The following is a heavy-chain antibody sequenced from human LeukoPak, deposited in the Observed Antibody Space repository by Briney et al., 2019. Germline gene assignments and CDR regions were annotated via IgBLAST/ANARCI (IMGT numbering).Heavy chain of an antibody. Sequence: GGSLRLSCAASGFTFSSYEMNWVRQAPGKGLEWVSYTSSSGSTIYYADSVKGRFTISRNNAKNTLYLQMNSLRAEETAVYYCASGSGYYYAGFDYWGQGTLVTVSS. D-gene: IGHD3-22*01. CDR3: ASGSGYYYAGFDY. CDR1: GFTFSSYE. J-gene: IGHJ4*02. V-gene: IGHV3-48*03. CDR2: TSSSGSTI.